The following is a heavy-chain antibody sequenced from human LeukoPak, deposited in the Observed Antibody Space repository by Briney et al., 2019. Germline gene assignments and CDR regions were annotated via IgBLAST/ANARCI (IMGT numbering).Heavy chain of an antibody. CDR1: GYTFTGYY. Sequence: ASVRVSCKASGYTFTGYYRDWVRQAPGQGLEWMGWINPNSGGTNYAQKFQGRVTMTRDTSISTAYMELSRLRSDDTAVYYCARVPPPPYDNYYFDYWGQGTLVTVSS. V-gene: IGHV1-2*02. CDR3: ARVPPPPYDNYYFDY. D-gene: IGHD3-22*01. J-gene: IGHJ4*02. CDR2: INPNSGGT.